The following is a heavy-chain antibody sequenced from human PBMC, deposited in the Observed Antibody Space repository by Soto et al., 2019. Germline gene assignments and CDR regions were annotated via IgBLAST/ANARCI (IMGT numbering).Heavy chain of an antibody. Sequence: GGSLRLSCAASGFTFSSYAMSWVRQAPGKGLEWVSAISGSGGSTYYADSVKGRFTISRDNSKNTLYLQMNSLRAEDTAVYYCAKIRDSSGFIVGYYFDYWGQGTLVTVSS. V-gene: IGHV3-23*01. D-gene: IGHD3-22*01. CDR2: ISGSGGST. J-gene: IGHJ4*02. CDR3: AKIRDSSGFIVGYYFDY. CDR1: GFTFSSYA.